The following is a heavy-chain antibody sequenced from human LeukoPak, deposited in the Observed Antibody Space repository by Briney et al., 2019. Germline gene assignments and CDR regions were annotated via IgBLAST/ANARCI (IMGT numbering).Heavy chain of an antibody. J-gene: IGHJ4*02. Sequence: GGSLRLSCAASGFSFSTYAMSWVSQAPGKGLEWVSAISGSNGTTYYADSVKGRFTISRDNSKNTLYLQMNSLRAEDTAVYYCAKGKFNFYGSGSYGLDYWGQGTLVTVSS. CDR1: GFSFSTYA. CDR3: AKGKFNFYGSGSYGLDY. CDR2: ISGSNGTT. V-gene: IGHV3-23*01. D-gene: IGHD3-10*01.